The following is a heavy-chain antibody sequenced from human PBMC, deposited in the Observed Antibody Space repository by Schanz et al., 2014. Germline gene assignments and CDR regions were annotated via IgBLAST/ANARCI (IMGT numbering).Heavy chain of an antibody. D-gene: IGHD3-22*01. Sequence: EVQLVESGGGLVQPGGSLRLSCTASGFTFSSYSMNWVRQAPWKGLEWVSTIGTSGGTNYAESVKGRFTISRDNSKNTLYLQMNSLRAEDTAVYYCAKDRSWDYDSSGYFDYWGQGTLVTVSS. CDR3: AKDRSWDYDSSGYFDY. V-gene: IGHV3-23*04. CDR1: GFTFSSYS. CDR2: IGTSGGT. J-gene: IGHJ4*02.